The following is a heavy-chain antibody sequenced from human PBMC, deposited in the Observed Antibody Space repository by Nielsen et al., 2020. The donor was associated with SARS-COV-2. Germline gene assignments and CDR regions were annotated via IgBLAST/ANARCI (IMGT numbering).Heavy chain of an antibody. J-gene: IGHJ3*02. CDR2: FSGSGDRT. Sequence: GGSLRLSCAASGFTFSSYAMSWVRQAPGKGLEWVSTFSGSGDRTYYADSVKGRFTISRDNAKNSLYLQMNSLRAEDTAVYYCAREFPWDYYDSSGYYYDAFDIWGQGTMVTVSS. D-gene: IGHD3-22*01. V-gene: IGHV3-23*01. CDR1: GFTFSSYA. CDR3: AREFPWDYYDSSGYYYDAFDI.